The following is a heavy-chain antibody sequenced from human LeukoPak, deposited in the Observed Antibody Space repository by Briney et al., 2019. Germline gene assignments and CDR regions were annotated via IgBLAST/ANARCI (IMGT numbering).Heavy chain of an antibody. J-gene: IGHJ6*03. Sequence: SVKVSCKASGGTFSSYAISWVRQAPGQGLEWMGGIIPIFGTANYAQKFQGRVTITTDESTSTAYMELSSLRSEDTAVYYCARVTLAAAGYYYYYMDVWGKGTTVTVSS. D-gene: IGHD6-13*01. V-gene: IGHV1-69*05. CDR3: ARVTLAAAGYYYYYMDV. CDR1: GGTFSSYA. CDR2: IIPIFGTA.